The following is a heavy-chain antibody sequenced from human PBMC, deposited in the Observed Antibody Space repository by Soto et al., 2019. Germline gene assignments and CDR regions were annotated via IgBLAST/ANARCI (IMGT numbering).Heavy chain of an antibody. V-gene: IGHV3-30-3*01. CDR3: ARDLRLDYYDSSGSYGPGY. CDR1: GFTFSSYS. Sequence: GGSLSLSCAASGFTFSSYSMHWVRQAPGKGLEWVAVISYDGSNKYYADSVKGRFTISRDNSKNTLYLQMNSLRAEDTAVYYCARDLRLDYYDSSGSYGPGYWGQGTLVTVSS. D-gene: IGHD3-22*01. CDR2: ISYDGSNK. J-gene: IGHJ4*02.